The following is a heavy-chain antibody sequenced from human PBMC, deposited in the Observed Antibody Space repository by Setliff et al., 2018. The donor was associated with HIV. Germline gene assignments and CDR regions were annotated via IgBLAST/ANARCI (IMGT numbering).Heavy chain of an antibody. CDR3: ARDRASSGYYARLDH. D-gene: IGHD3-22*01. Sequence: GGSLRLSCAASGFTFSNYNMNWVRQAPGKGLEWVSSISYDSRFIYHADSMKGRFTISRDNAKKLVYLQMNSLRAEDTAIYYCARDRASSGYYARLDHWGQGTLVTVSS. CDR1: GFTFSNYN. CDR2: ISYDSRFI. V-gene: IGHV3-21*01. J-gene: IGHJ4*02.